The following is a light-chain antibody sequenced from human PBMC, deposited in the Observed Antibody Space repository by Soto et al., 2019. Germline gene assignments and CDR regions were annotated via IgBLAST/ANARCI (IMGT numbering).Light chain of an antibody. CDR2: DAP. CDR3: HQRSSWPRGT. V-gene: IGKV3-11*01. Sequence: EVVLTQSPATLSLSPGESATLSCRASQSVSSYLAWYQQKPGQGPRLLIYDAPNRATGVSARFSGSGSGTDFTLTISRLEPEDFAVYYCHQRSSWPRGTFGQGTKVDIK. J-gene: IGKJ1*01. CDR1: QSVSSY.